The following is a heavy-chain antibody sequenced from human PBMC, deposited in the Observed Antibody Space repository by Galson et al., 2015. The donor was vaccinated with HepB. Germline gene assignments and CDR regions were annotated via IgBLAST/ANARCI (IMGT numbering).Heavy chain of an antibody. V-gene: IGHV4-34*01. CDR1: GGSFSGYY. CDR3: ARGPPGILRG. CDR2: INHSGST. J-gene: IGHJ4*02. D-gene: IGHD3-16*01. Sequence: SETLSLTCAVYGGSFSGYYWSWIRQPPGKGLEWIGEINHSGSTNYNPSLKSRVTISVDTSKNQFSLKLSSVTAADTAVYYCARGPPGILRGWGQGTLVTVSS.